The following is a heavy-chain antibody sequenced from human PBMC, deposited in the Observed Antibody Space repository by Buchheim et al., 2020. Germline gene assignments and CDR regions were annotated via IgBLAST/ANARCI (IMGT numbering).Heavy chain of an antibody. CDR3: ARGRGIAAAGTLDWFDP. D-gene: IGHD6-13*01. J-gene: IGHJ5*02. Sequence: QVQLQQWGAGLLKPSETLSLTCAVYGGSFSGYYWNWIRQPPGKGLEWIGEINHSGSTNYNPSLKSRVTISVDTSKNQFSLKLSSVTAADTAVYYCARGRGIAAAGTLDWFDPWGQGTL. V-gene: IGHV4-34*01. CDR1: GGSFSGYY. CDR2: INHSGST.